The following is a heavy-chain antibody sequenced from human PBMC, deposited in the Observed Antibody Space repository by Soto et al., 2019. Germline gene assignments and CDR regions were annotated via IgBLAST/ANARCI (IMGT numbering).Heavy chain of an antibody. V-gene: IGHV3-74*01. D-gene: IGHD3-10*01. CDR2: INSDGSST. Sequence: GGSLRLSCAASRFTFSSYWMHWVRQAPGKGLVWVSRINSDGSSTSYADSVKGRFTISRDNAKNTLYLQMNSLRAEDTAVYYCARVSQSNGSGSYNWFDPWGQEPWSPSPQ. CDR1: RFTFSSYW. CDR3: ARVSQSNGSGSYNWFDP. J-gene: IGHJ5*02.